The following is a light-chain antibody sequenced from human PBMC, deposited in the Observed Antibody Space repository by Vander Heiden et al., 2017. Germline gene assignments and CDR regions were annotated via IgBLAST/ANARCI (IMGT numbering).Light chain of an antibody. CDR1: ESIATN. Sequence: EIVMTQSQATPSVSPGERATLSCRASESIATNLAWYQQKPGQAPRLLIYDASTRATGIPTRFSGSGSGTEFTLTISSLQSEDFAVYYCQQYNDWPLFGQGTKVEIK. CDR3: QQYNDWPL. J-gene: IGKJ2*01. CDR2: DAS. V-gene: IGKV3-15*01.